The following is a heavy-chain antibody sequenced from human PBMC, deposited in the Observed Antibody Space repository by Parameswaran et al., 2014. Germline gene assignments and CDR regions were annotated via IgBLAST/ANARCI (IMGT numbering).Heavy chain of an antibody. Sequence: WVRQAPGQGLEWMGGIIPIFGTANYAQKFQGRVTITADESTSTAYMELSSLRSEDTAVYYCARGIAVAGQARAFDIWGQGTMVTVSS. D-gene: IGHD6-19*01. J-gene: IGHJ3*02. CDR2: IIPIFGTA. V-gene: IGHV1-69*01. CDR3: ARGIAVAGQARAFDI.